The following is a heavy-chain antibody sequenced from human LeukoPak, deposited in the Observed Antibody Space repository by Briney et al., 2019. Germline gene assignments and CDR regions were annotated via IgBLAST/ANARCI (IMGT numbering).Heavy chain of an antibody. CDR1: GFTFSNAW. J-gene: IGHJ4*02. Sequence: GGSLRLSCAVSGFTFSNAWMSWVRQAPGKGLEWVGRIKSKTDGETVDYAAPVRGRFTISRDDSKNTLYLQMNSLKTEDTAVYYCTTLRLVFFDYWGQGTLVTVSS. V-gene: IGHV3-15*01. D-gene: IGHD5/OR15-5a*01. CDR3: TTLRLVFFDY. CDR2: IKSKTDGETV.